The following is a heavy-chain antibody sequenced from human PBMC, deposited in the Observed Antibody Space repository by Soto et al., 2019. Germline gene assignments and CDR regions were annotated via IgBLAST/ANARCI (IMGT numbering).Heavy chain of an antibody. V-gene: IGHV3-48*02. Sequence: FLRLSCVASGFSLANYPMNWVRQTPGKGLEWISYSSPRGDTIYYADSVEGRFTISRDNARNSLSLHMSSLRDEDSALYYCAKGPHTNVGWPYYFESWGQGVPGTVSS. J-gene: IGHJ4*02. D-gene: IGHD6-19*01. CDR3: AKGPHTNVGWPYYFES. CDR2: SSPRGDTI. CDR1: GFSLANYP.